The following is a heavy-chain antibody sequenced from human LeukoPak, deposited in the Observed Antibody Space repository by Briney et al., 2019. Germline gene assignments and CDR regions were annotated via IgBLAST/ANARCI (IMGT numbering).Heavy chain of an antibody. CDR2: IYYSGST. V-gene: IGHV4-39*01. J-gene: IGHJ4*02. D-gene: IGHD4/OR15-4a*01. CDR1: GGSISSSSYY. Sequence: SETLSLTCTVSGGSISSSSYYWGWIRQPPGKGLEWIGSIYYSGSTYYNPSLKSRVTISVDTSKNQFSLKLSSVTAADTAVYYCAIFVGANEGSFDYWGQGTLVTVSS. CDR3: AIFVGANEGSFDY.